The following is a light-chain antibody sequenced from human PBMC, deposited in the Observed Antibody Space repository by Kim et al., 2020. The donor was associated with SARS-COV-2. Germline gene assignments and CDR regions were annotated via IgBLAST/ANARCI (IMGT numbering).Light chain of an antibody. CDR3: QQYERWPPWT. CDR1: QSVSSN. CDR2: GAS. Sequence: TPAVTAGETATLSRRASQSVSSNLARSGQAPRRLIYGASTRATGIPARFSGSGSGTEFTLTISSLQSENFAVHYCQQYERWPPWTFGQGTKVDIK. V-gene: IGKV3-15*01. J-gene: IGKJ1*01.